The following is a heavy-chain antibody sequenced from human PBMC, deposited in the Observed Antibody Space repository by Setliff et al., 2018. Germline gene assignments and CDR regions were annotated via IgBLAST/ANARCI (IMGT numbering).Heavy chain of an antibody. Sequence: SETLSLTCTVSGGSISSSGYYWGWIRQPPGKGLEWIGSVYYSGSTYYNPSLKSRVTISVDTSKNQFSLRLSSVTATDTAVYYCARFYGDYQFDYWGQGTLVTVSS. CDR2: VYYSGST. V-gene: IGHV4-39*01. CDR3: ARFYGDYQFDY. J-gene: IGHJ4*02. CDR1: GGSISSSGYY. D-gene: IGHD4-17*01.